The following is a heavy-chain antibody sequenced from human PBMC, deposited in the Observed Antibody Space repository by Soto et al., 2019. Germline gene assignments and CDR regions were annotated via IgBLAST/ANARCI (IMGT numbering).Heavy chain of an antibody. CDR2: ISSNGGST. CDR3: VRGHGPGGRALVYYYYYMDV. Sequence: GGSLRLSCAASGFTFSSYAMHWVRQAPGKGLEYVSAISSNGGSTYYANSVKGRFTISRDNSKNTLYLQMGSLRAEDMAVYYCVRGHGPGGRALVYYYYYMDVWGKGTTVTVSS. CDR1: GFTFSSYA. V-gene: IGHV3-64*01. D-gene: IGHD2-15*01. J-gene: IGHJ6*03.